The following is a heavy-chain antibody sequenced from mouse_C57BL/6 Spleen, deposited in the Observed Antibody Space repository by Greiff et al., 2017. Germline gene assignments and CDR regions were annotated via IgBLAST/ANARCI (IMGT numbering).Heavy chain of an antibody. Sequence: QVQLKESGPELVKPGASVKISCKASGYAFSSSWMNWVKQRPGKGLEWIGRIYPGDGDTNYNGKFKGKATLTADKSSSTAYMQLSSLTSEDSAVYCCARRGSSYAMDYWGQGTSVTVSS. J-gene: IGHJ4*01. CDR2: IYPGDGDT. CDR3: ARRGSSYAMDY. V-gene: IGHV1-82*01. CDR1: GYAFSSSW.